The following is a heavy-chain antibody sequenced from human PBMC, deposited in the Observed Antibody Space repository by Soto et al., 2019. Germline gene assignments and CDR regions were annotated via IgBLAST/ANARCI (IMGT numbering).Heavy chain of an antibody. CDR1: GGSFSGYY. CDR2: INHSGST. V-gene: IGHV4-34*01. J-gene: IGHJ4*02. Sequence: QVQLQQWGAGLLKPSETLSLTCAVYGGSFSGYYWSWIRQPPGKGLEWIGEINHSGSTNYNPSLKSRVTISVDTSKNQFSLKLSSVTAADTAVYYCARNRNWNYDYWGQGTLVTVSS. CDR3: ARNRNWNYDY. D-gene: IGHD1-7*01.